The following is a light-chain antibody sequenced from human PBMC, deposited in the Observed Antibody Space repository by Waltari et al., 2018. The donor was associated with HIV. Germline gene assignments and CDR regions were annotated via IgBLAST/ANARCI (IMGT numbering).Light chain of an antibody. V-gene: IGLV1-40*01. Sequence: QSVLTQPPSVSWAPGQRVTISCTGSSSNIGAGYDVHWYKQLPGTAPELLIYGNNNRPSGGPDRFSGSKSGTSASLAITGLQAEDEADDYCQSYDSSLSGSVFGGGTKLTVL. CDR1: SSNIGAGYD. CDR3: QSYDSSLSGSV. J-gene: IGLJ2*01. CDR2: GNN.